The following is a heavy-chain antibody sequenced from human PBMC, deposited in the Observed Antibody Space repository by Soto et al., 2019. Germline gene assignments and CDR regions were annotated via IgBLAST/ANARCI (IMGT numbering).Heavy chain of an antibody. J-gene: IGHJ5*02. D-gene: IGHD4-4*01. CDR1: GYTFTSYD. CDR3: ARGDYNNYVGLSGWFDH. CDR2: MNPNSGNT. V-gene: IGHV1-8*01. Sequence: ASVRVSCTASGYTFTSYDINWVRQATGQGLEWMGWMNPNSGNTGYAQKFQGRVTMTRNTCISTAYMELSSLRSEDTAVYYCARGDYNNYVGLSGWFDHWGQGTLVTVSS.